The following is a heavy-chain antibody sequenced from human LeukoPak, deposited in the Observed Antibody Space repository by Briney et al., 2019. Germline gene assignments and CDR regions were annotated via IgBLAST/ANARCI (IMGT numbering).Heavy chain of an antibody. CDR3: ARSLLSPNPSGASHY. CDR1: EFSFSIYW. V-gene: IGHV3-7*01. CDR2: IKQDGSEI. D-gene: IGHD1-26*01. J-gene: IGHJ4*02. Sequence: GGSLRLSCVGSEFSFSIYWMSWVRQAPGKGLEWVANIKQDGSEIFYVDSVKGRFTISRDNAKNSLYLQMDSLRAEDTAMYYCARSLLSPNPSGASHYWGQGTLVTVSS.